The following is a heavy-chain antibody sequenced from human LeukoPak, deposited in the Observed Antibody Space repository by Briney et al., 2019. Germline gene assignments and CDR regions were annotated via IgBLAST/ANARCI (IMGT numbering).Heavy chain of an antibody. CDR2: IYTSGST. D-gene: IGHD6-13*01. CDR1: GGSISSGSYY. CDR3: ARDRRQQLVPLDY. V-gene: IGHV4-61*02. J-gene: IGHJ4*02. Sequence: SETLSLTCTVSGGSISSGSYYWSWIRQPAGKGLEWIGRIYTSGSTNYNPSLKSRVTISVDKSKNQFSLKLSSVTAADTAVYYCARDRRQQLVPLDYWGQGTLVTVSS.